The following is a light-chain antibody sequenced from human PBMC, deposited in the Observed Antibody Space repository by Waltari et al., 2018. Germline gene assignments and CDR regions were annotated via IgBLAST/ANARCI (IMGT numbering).Light chain of an antibody. CDR2: AAS. V-gene: IGKV1-27*01. CDR1: QGISNY. Sequence: DIQMTQSPSSLSASVGDRVTMTCRASQGISNYLAWYQQKPGKVPKLLIFAASTLQSGVPSRFRGSGSGTDFTLTISSLQPEDVATYYCQKYNSAPQTFGQGTKVEI. CDR3: QKYNSAPQT. J-gene: IGKJ1*01.